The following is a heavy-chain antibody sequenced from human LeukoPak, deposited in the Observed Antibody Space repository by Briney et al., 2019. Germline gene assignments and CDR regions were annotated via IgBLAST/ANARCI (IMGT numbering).Heavy chain of an antibody. CDR1: GFTVSSYS. Sequence: GGSLRLSCAASGFTVSSYSMNWGRQAPGKGLEWVSVIYSGGSTYYADSVKGRFTISRENAKNSLCLQMNSLRAGDTAVYYCARAYGDYFDYWGQGTLVTVSS. CDR3: ARAYGDYFDY. D-gene: IGHD4-17*01. CDR2: IYSGGST. V-gene: IGHV3-53*01. J-gene: IGHJ4*02.